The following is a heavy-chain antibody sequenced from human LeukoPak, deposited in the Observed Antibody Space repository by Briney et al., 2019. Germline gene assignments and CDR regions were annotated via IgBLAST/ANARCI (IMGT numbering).Heavy chain of an antibody. D-gene: IGHD1-1*01. CDR3: AKDEAVGTTINLLLDY. V-gene: IGHV3-30*06. J-gene: IGHJ4*02. Sequence: GGSLRLSCAASGFTFSSYGMHWVRQAPGKGLEWVAVISKDGTNIYYDVSVKGRFTISRDNAKNTLYLEMNSLRVDDTAVYYCAKDEAVGTTINLLLDYWGQGTLVTVSS. CDR2: ISKDGTNI. CDR1: GFTFSSYG.